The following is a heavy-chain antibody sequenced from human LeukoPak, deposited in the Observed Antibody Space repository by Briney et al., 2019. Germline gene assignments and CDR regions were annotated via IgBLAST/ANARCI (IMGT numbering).Heavy chain of an antibody. Sequence: ASVKVSCKASGYTFTGHYMHWVRQAPGQGLEWMGWINPNSGGTNYAQKFQGRVTMTRDTSISTAYMELSRLRSDDTAVYYCARFPMGACGGDCYSVSFDYWGQGTLVTVSS. J-gene: IGHJ4*02. D-gene: IGHD2-21*02. CDR2: INPNSGGT. CDR1: GYTFTGHY. CDR3: ARFPMGACGGDCYSVSFDY. V-gene: IGHV1-2*02.